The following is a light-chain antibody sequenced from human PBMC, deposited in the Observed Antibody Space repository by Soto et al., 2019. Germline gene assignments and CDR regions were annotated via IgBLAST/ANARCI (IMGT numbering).Light chain of an antibody. CDR3: CSYASSSSYV. CDR2: ERT. J-gene: IGLJ1*01. Sequence: QSVLNQPGSLSGSPGQSITVSCSGNTSDVGGYNLVSWYQQHTAKAPKLLNYERTQRPPGLSSPSSGSPSGNTASLTISWLQAEDEADFFCCSYASSSSYVFGTGTKVTVL. V-gene: IGLV2-23*01. CDR1: TSDVGGYNL.